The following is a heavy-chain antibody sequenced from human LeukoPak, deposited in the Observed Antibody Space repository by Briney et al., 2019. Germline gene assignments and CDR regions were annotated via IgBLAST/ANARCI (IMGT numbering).Heavy chain of an antibody. Sequence: SETLSLTCAVYGGSFSGYYWSWIRQPPGKGLEWIGEINHSGSTNYNPSLKSRVTISVDTSKNQFSLKLSSVTAADTAVYYCARRGAFGLYYYYYYYMDVWGKGTRSPSP. CDR1: GGSFSGYY. J-gene: IGHJ6*03. V-gene: IGHV4-34*01. D-gene: IGHD1-26*01. CDR2: INHSGST. CDR3: ARRGAFGLYYYYYYYMDV.